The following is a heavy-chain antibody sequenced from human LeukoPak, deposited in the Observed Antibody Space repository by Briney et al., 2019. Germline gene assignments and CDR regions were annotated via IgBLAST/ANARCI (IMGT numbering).Heavy chain of an antibody. V-gene: IGHV4-4*07. CDR1: GGSISSYY. D-gene: IGHD1-7*01. J-gene: IGHJ5*02. CDR2: IYTSGNT. Sequence: PSETLSLTCTVSGGSISSYYWSWLRQPAGKGVEWIGRIYTSGNTNYNPSLKSRVTMSVDTSKNQFSLKLSSVTAADTAVYYCARDVNWNYDWFDPWGQGTLVTVSS. CDR3: ARDVNWNYDWFDP.